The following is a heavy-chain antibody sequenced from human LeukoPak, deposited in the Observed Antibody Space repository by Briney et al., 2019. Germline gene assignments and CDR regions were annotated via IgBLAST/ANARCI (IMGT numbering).Heavy chain of an antibody. CDR2: IYYSGTT. D-gene: IGHD1-1*01. Sequence: PSETLSLTCAVYGGSFSGYYWSWIRQPPGKGLEWIGTIYYSGTTYYNPSLESRVTISVDTSKNQFSLRLSSVTAADTAVYYRARRSTYATTGSDYWGQGTLVTVSS. CDR1: GGSFSGYY. CDR3: ARRSTYATTGSDY. J-gene: IGHJ4*02. V-gene: IGHV4-34*01.